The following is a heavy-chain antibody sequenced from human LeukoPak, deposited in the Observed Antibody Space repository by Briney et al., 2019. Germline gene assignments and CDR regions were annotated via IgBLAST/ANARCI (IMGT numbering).Heavy chain of an antibody. CDR3: ARVPGE. V-gene: IGHV4-61*02. CDR2: IYPSGST. J-gene: IGHJ4*02. Sequence: SQTLSLTCTVSGGSISSGSYYWSWIRQPAGKGLEWLGRIYPSGSTNYNPSLKSRVTISVDTSKNQFSLKLTSVTAADTAVYYCARVPGEWGQGTLVTASS. CDR1: GGSISSGSYY. D-gene: IGHD3-10*01.